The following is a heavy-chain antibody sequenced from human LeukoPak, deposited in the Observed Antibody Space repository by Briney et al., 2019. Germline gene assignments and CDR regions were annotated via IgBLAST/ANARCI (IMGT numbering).Heavy chain of an antibody. J-gene: IGHJ5*02. CDR2: IYTSGST. CDR1: GGSISSYY. V-gene: IGHV4-4*07. Sequence: SETLSLTCTVSGGSISSYYWSWIRQPAGKGLEWIGRIYTSGSTNYNPSLKSRVTMSVDTSKNQFSLKLSSVTAADTAVYYCARKVGRPFETNNWFDPWGQGTLVTVSS. D-gene: IGHD2-8*01. CDR3: ARKVGRPFETNNWFDP.